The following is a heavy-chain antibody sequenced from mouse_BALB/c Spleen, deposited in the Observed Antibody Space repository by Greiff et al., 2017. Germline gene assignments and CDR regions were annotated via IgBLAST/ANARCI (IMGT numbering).Heavy chain of an antibody. V-gene: IGHV1-87*01. Sequence: QVQLQQSGAELARPGASVKLSCKASGYTFTSYWMQWVKQRPGQGLEWIGAIYPGDGDTRYTQKFKGKATLTADKSSSTAYMQLSSLASEDSAVYYCARWDYCSSYDFAMDYWGQGTSVTVSS. D-gene: IGHD1-1*01. CDR1: GYTFTSYW. CDR3: ARWDYCSSYDFAMDY. J-gene: IGHJ4*01. CDR2: IYPGDGDT.